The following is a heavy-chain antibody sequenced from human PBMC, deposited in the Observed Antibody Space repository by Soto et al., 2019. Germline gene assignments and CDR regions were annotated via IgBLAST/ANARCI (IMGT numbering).Heavy chain of an antibody. CDR2: ISGSGDST. Sequence: GGSLRLSCAATGFTFSSYAMSWVRQAPGKGLEWVSGISGSGDSTYYADSVKGRFTISRDNSKNTLYLQMNSLRAEDTAVYYCAKGVPGIAVAGTGYFQHWGQGTLVTVSS. J-gene: IGHJ1*01. D-gene: IGHD6-19*01. CDR1: GFTFSSYA. CDR3: AKGVPGIAVAGTGYFQH. V-gene: IGHV3-23*01.